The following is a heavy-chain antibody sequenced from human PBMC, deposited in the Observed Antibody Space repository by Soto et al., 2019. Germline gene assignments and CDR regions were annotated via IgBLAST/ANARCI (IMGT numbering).Heavy chain of an antibody. CDR1: GGSISSYY. V-gene: IGHV4-4*07. CDR2: IYTSGST. Sequence: SETLSRTCTVSGGSISSYYWTWIRQPAGKGLECIGRIYTSGSTNYNSSLKSRVTMLVDTSKKQFSLKLSSVTAADTAVYYCARDQREYYDFWSGPYGMDVWGQGTTVTVSS. D-gene: IGHD3-3*01. J-gene: IGHJ6*02. CDR3: ARDQREYYDFWSGPYGMDV.